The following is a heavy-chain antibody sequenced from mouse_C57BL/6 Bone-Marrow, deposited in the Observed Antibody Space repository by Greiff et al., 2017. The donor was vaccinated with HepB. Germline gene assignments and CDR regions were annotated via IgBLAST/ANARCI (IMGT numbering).Heavy chain of an antibody. Sequence: VQLQQSGAELARPGASVKMSCKASGYTFTSYTMHWVKQRPGQGLEWIGYINPSSGYTKYNQKFKDKATLTADKSSSTAYMQLSSLTSEDSAVYYCARGGAGRYYFDYWGQGTTLTVSS. J-gene: IGHJ2*01. V-gene: IGHV1-4*01. CDR1: GYTFTSYT. CDR2: INPSSGYT. CDR3: ARGGAGRYYFDY. D-gene: IGHD4-1*01.